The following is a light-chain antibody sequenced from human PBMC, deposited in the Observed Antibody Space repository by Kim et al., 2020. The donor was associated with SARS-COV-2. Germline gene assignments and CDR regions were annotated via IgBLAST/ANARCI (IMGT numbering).Light chain of an antibody. Sequence: PEKASRVSGGGNSIERKSVPGSQQKSGQAPLLVISYDSDRPSGIPERFSGSNSGNTATLTISRVEAGDEADYYCQVWDSSSDHRVVFGGGTQLTVL. CDR3: QVWDSSSDHRVV. CDR1: SIERKS. J-gene: IGLJ2*01. V-gene: IGLV3-21*04. CDR2: YDS.